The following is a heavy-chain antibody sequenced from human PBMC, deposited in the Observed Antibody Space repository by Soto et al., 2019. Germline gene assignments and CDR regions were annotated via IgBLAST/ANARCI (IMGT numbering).Heavy chain of an antibody. V-gene: IGHV6-1*01. J-gene: IGHJ4*02. Sequence: PSQTLSLTCAISGDSVSSNSAAWNWIRQSPSRGLEWLGRTYYRSKWYNDYAVSVKSRITINPDTSKNHFSLQLNSVTPEDTAVYYCVREGVRQQLAYYFVYWGQGTLVTVSS. CDR3: VREGVRQQLAYYFVY. CDR2: TYYRSKWYN. D-gene: IGHD6-13*01. CDR1: GDSVSSNSAA.